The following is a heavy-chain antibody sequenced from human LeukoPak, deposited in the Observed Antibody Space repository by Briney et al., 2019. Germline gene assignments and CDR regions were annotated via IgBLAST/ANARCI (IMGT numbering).Heavy chain of an antibody. CDR3: ARSWAVAVFDY. D-gene: IGHD6-19*01. CDR1: GGSFSGFY. CDR2: IYHSGST. J-gene: IGHJ4*02. V-gene: IGHV4-34*01. Sequence: SETLSLTCAVYGGSFSGFYWSWIRQPPGKGLEWIGEIYHSGSTNYNPSLKSRVTISVDKSKNQFSLKLSSVTAADTAVYYCARSWAVAVFDYWGQGTLVTVSS.